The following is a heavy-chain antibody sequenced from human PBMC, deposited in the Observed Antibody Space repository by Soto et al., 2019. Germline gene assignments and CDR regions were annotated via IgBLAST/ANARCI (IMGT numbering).Heavy chain of an antibody. CDR2: IWYDGSNK. V-gene: IGHV3-33*01. CDR3: ARDTARAMVRIYYGMDV. J-gene: IGHJ6*02. CDR1: GFTFSSYG. D-gene: IGHD3-10*01. Sequence: QVQLVESGGGMVQPGRSLRLSCAASGFTFSSYGMHWVRKAPGKGLEWVAVIWYDGSNKYYADSVKGRFTISRDNSKNTLYLQMNSLRAEDTAVYYCARDTARAMVRIYYGMDVWGQGTTVTVSS.